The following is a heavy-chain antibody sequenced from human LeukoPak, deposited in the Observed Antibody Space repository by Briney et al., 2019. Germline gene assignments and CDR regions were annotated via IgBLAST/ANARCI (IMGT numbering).Heavy chain of an antibody. J-gene: IGHJ4*02. CDR2: IIPILGIA. Sequence: RASVKVSCKASGGTFSSYTISWVRQAPGQGGEWIGRIIPILGIANYAQKFQGRVTITAHKSTSTAYMELSSLRSEDTAVYYCASSSSGNFDYWGQGTLVTVSS. CDR1: GGTFSSYT. V-gene: IGHV1-69*02. D-gene: IGHD3-22*01. CDR3: ASSSSGNFDY.